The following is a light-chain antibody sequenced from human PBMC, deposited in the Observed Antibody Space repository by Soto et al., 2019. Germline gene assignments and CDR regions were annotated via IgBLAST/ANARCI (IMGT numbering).Light chain of an antibody. CDR3: HQYHSYSVRT. V-gene: IGKV1-5*03. Sequence: DIQMTQSPSTLSASVGDGVTITCRASQTITTSLAWYQQKPGKAPKLLNYKASSLESGVPSRFSGSGSGTEFTLTISSLQPDDFSSYYCHQYHSYSVRTFGQGPKVEI. CDR1: QTITTS. CDR2: KAS. J-gene: IGKJ1*01.